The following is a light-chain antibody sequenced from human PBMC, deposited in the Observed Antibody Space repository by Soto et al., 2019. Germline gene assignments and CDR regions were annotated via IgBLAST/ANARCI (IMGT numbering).Light chain of an antibody. CDR2: WAS. CDR1: QSVFYSSNNRNY. Sequence: DIVMTQSPDSLAVSLGERATINCKSSQSVFYSSNNRNYIAWYQQKPVQPPKLLIYWASTLESGVPDRFSCSVSETEFTLTISSLLAGDVAVYYCQQYYSTPLTFGGGTKVEIK. V-gene: IGKV4-1*01. J-gene: IGKJ4*01. CDR3: QQYYSTPLT.